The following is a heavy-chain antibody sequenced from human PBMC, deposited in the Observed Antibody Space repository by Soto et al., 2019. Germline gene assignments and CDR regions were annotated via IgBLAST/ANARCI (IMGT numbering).Heavy chain of an antibody. CDR1: GDSISTSDYF. J-gene: IGHJ5*01. V-gene: IGHV4-30-4*01. D-gene: IGHD2-15*01. CDR3: ARGRYCLTGRCFPNWFDS. Sequence: PSETPSLTCSVSGDSISTSDYFLALIRQPPGQALEYIGYIYKSATTYYNPSFESRVAISLDTSKSQFSLNVTSVTAADTAVYFCARGRYCLTGRCFPNWFDSWGQGTLVTVSS. CDR2: IYKSATT.